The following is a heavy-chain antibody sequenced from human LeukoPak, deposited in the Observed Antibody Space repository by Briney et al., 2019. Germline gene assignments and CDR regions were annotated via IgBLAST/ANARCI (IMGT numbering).Heavy chain of an antibody. J-gene: IGHJ6*03. CDR1: GFVFDDYD. D-gene: IGHD2-8*02. CDR2: IRYDGSNK. V-gene: IGHV3-30*02. Sequence: GGSLRLSCGASGFVFDDYDMHWVRQAPGKGLEWVAFIRYDGSNKYYADSVKGRFTIPRDNSKNTLYLQMNSLRVEDTAVYYCAKGYGWEASYYYYYMDVWGKGTTVTISS. CDR3: AKGYGWEASYYYYYMDV.